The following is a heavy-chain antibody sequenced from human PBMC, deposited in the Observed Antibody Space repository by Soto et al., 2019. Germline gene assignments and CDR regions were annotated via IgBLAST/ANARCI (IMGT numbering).Heavy chain of an antibody. CDR1: GGAISSSSYY. J-gene: IGHJ4*02. CDR2: IYYSEST. Sequence: SETLSLTCTLCGGAISSSSYYWGWIRQPPGKGLEWIGSIYYSESTYYNPSLKSRVTISVDTSKNQFSLKLSSVTAADTAVYYCARLAWSNVPYYYDSSGYYLWGQGTLVTVS. V-gene: IGHV4-39*01. D-gene: IGHD3-22*01. CDR3: ARLAWSNVPYYYDSSGYYL.